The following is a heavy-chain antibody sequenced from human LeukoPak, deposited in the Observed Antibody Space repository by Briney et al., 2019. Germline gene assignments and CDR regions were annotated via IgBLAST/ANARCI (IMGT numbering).Heavy chain of an antibody. CDR3: ARDSPPNYSDSSGYYSDAFDI. D-gene: IGHD3-22*01. V-gene: IGHV1-18*01. CDR2: ISAYNGDT. Sequence: GASVKVSCKASGYTFTSYGISWVRQAPGQGLEWMGWISAYNGDTKYAQMVQDRVTMTTDTSTSTAYMELRSLRTGDTAVYYCARDSPPNYSDSSGYYSDAFDIWGQGTMVTVSS. CDR1: GYTFTSYG. J-gene: IGHJ3*02.